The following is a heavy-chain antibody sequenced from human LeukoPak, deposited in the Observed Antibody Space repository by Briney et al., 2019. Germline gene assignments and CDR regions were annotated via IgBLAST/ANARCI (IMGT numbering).Heavy chain of an antibody. CDR2: IIPIFGTA. V-gene: IGHV1-69*05. Sequence: SVKVSCKASGGTFSSYAFSWVGQAPGQGLEGMGGIIPIFGTANYAKKSQGRVTITTDESTSTAYMELSSLRSEDTAVYCCARDGYYDSSGYPVGFQHWGQGTLVTVSS. CDR1: GGTFSSYA. J-gene: IGHJ1*01. D-gene: IGHD3-22*01. CDR3: ARDGYYDSSGYPVGFQH.